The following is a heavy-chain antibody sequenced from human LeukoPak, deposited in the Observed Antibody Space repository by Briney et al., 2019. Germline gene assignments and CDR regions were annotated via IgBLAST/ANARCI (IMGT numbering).Heavy chain of an antibody. J-gene: IGHJ3*02. V-gene: IGHV3-30*18. D-gene: IGHD2-21*02. Sequence: PGRSLRLSCAASGLTFSTFGMHWVRQAPGKGLEWGAVISYDGSDKDYADSVKGRFTISRDDSKNTLYLQMNSLRAEDTAVYYCAKEGCGGDCYSLAFDIWGQGTMVTVSS. CDR2: ISYDGSDK. CDR3: AKEGCGGDCYSLAFDI. CDR1: GLTFSTFG.